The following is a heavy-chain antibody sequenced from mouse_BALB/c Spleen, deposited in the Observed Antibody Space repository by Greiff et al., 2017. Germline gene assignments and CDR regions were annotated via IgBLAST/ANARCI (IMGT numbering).Heavy chain of an antibody. J-gene: IGHJ4*01. CDR3: ARGRYGNYESAMDY. CDR1: GFTFSSYA. CDR2: ISSGGST. Sequence: EVKLQESGGGLVKPGGSLKLSCAASGFTFSSYAMSWVRQTPEKRLEWVASISSGGSTYYPDSVKGRFTISRDNARNILYLQMSSLRSEDTAMYYCARGRYGNYESAMDYWGQGTSVTVSS. V-gene: IGHV5-6-5*01. D-gene: IGHD2-10*02.